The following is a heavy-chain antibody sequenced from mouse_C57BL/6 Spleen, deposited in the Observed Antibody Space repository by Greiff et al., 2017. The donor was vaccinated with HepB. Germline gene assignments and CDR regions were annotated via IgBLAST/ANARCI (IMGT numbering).Heavy chain of an antibody. V-gene: IGHV5-6*01. Sequence: VQLKESGGDLVKPGGSLKLSCAASGFTFSSYGMSWVRQTPDKRLEWVATISSGGSYTYYPDSVKGRFTISRDNAKNTLYLQMSSLKSEDTAMYYCARHCPITTGVAPVDFYYWGQGTTLTVSS. CDR2: ISSGGSYT. CDR1: GFTFSSYG. CDR3: ARHCPITTGVAPVDFYY. D-gene: IGHD1-1*01. J-gene: IGHJ2*01.